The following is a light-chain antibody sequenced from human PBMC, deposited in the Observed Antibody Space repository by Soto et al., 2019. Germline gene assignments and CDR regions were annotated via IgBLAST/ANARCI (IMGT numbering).Light chain of an antibody. CDR3: TLYTRSTTIV. CDR1: SSDVGSNDR. J-gene: IGLJ1*01. CDR2: EVT. Sequence: QSALTQPPSVSGSPGQSVTISCTGTSSDVGSNDRDSWYQQPPGAAPKLMIYEVTNRPSGVPDRFSGSKSGNTASLTISGLQAEDEADYYCTLYTRSTTIVFGIGTKVTVL. V-gene: IGLV2-18*01.